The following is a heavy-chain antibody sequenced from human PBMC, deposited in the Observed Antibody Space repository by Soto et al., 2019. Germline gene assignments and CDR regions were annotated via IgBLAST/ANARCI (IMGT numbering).Heavy chain of an antibody. CDR2: ITGGGGSA. CDR3: AVHLGQNYYRLDV. CDR1: GFTFSDFV. V-gene: IGHV3-23*01. J-gene: IGHJ6*02. D-gene: IGHD3-22*01. Sequence: GGSLRLSCAASGFTFSDFVMSWVRQVPGKGLEWVSAITGGGGSAYYADSVKGRFTISRDNSKRTVFLEVSSLGAADTAVYYCAVHLGQNYYRLDVWGQGTTVTVSS.